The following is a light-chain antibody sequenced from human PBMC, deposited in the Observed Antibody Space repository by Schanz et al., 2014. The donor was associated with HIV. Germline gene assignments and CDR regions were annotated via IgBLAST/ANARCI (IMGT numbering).Light chain of an antibody. Sequence: QSALTQPASVSGSPGQSITISCTGTSSDVGTYDYVSWYQQHPGKAPKLMIYDVSYRPSGVSNRFSGSKSGNTASLTISGLQAEDEADYFCSSYTSSGTVVFGGGTKLTVL. CDR2: DVS. CDR1: SSDVGTYDY. CDR3: SSYTSSGTVV. J-gene: IGLJ2*01. V-gene: IGLV2-14*03.